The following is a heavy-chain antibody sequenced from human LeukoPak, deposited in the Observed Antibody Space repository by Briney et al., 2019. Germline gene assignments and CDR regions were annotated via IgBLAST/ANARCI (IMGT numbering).Heavy chain of an antibody. V-gene: IGHV4-59*01. CDR1: GGSISSYY. CDR3: ARGRRDGYGPLCYFDH. CDR2: IYYSGST. Sequence: SETLSLTCTVSGGSISSYYWSWIRQPPGKGLEWIGYIYYSGSTNYNPSLKSRVTISVDASKNQFSLKLSSVTAADTAVYYCARGRRDGYGPLCYFDHWGQGTLVTVSS. D-gene: IGHD5-18*01. J-gene: IGHJ4*02.